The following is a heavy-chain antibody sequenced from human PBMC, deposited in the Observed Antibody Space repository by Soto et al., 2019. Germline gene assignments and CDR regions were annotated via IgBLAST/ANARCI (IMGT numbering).Heavy chain of an antibody. D-gene: IGHD1-26*01. CDR1: GFSVSSHS. Sequence: GGPLRLSCCIAGFSVSSHSLDWIRQAXGKGLEWVSVHYSGGSTYYADSVQGRFTISRDKSNNTRSLQMRRVIAEDPAVYFCSSLRNPRGTVGATSPRAPWGQGIQVTVS. V-gene: IGHV3-53*01. J-gene: IGHJ5*02. CDR3: SSLRNPRGTVGATSPRAP. CDR2: HYSGGST.